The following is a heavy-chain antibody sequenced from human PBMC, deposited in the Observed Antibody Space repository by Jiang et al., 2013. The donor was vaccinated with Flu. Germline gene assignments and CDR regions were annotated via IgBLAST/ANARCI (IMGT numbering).Heavy chain of an antibody. CDR2: VSASNGNT. Sequence: SGAEVKKPGASVKVSCKASGYTFASYTITWVRQAPGPGLEWMGWVSASNGNTNYAQKFQGRVTMTTDTSTSTAYMELRSLRSDDTAVYYCAREFTGPTDYWGQGTLVTVSS. CDR3: AREFTGPTDY. V-gene: IGHV1-18*01. CDR1: GYTFASYT. D-gene: IGHD3-16*01. J-gene: IGHJ4*02.